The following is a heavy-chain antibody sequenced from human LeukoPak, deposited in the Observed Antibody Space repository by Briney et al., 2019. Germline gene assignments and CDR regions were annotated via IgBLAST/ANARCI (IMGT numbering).Heavy chain of an antibody. D-gene: IGHD2-21*02. CDR2: IIPIFGTA. V-gene: IGHV1-69*13. Sequence: SVKVSCKASGGTFSSYAFSWVRQAPGQGLEWMGGIIPIFGTANYAQKFQGRVTITADESTSTAYMELSSLRSEDTAVYYCARQGEHIVVVTAENWFDPWGEGTLVTVSS. J-gene: IGHJ5*02. CDR1: GGTFSSYA. CDR3: ARQGEHIVVVTAENWFDP.